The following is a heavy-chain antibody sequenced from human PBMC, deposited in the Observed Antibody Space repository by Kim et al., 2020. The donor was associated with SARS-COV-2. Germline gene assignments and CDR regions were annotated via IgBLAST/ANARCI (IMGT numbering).Heavy chain of an antibody. J-gene: IGHJ4*02. Sequence: SGRTNCNPALKSRVTRSVDTSKSQFSLKLRSVTAADTAVYYCARNVPAYFWGQGTLVTVSS. CDR3: ARNVPAYF. V-gene: IGHV4-59*01. CDR2: SGRT. D-gene: IGHD2-2*01.